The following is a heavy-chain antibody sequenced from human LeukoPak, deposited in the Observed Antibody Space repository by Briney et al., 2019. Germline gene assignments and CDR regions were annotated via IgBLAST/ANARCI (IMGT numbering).Heavy chain of an antibody. D-gene: IGHD5-18*01. V-gene: IGHV4-59*01. CDR1: GGSISSYY. CDR3: ARGQIQLWLRRDYYYGMDV. Sequence: SETLSLTCTVSGGSISSYYWSWIRQPPGKGLEWIGYIYYSGSTNYNPSLKSRVTISVDTSKNQFSLELSSVTAADTAVYYCARGQIQLWLRRDYYYGMDVWGQGTTVTVSS. J-gene: IGHJ6*02. CDR2: IYYSGST.